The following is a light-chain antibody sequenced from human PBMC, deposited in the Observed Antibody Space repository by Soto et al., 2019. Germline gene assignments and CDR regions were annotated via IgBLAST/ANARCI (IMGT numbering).Light chain of an antibody. V-gene: IGKV1-39*01. J-gene: IGKJ4*01. CDR2: AAS. CDR3: QQSYSTLRT. CDR1: QSISSY. Sequence: DIQMTQSPSSLSASVGDRVTITCRASQSISSYLNWYQQKPGKAPKLLIYAASSLQSGVPSRFSGSGSGTDFTLTISSLQPEDFATYYCQQSYSTLRTFGGGTKVEFK.